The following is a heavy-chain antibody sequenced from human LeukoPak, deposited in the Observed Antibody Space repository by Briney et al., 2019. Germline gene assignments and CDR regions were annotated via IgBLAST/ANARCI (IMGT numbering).Heavy chain of an antibody. CDR2: VSVYGGTT. J-gene: IGHJ4*02. V-gene: IGHV3-23*01. Sequence: PGGSLRLSCAASGFTFSSYAMSWVRQAPGKGLEWVSTVSVYGGTTYYADPVKGRFTISRDNSKNTLYLQMNSLRPEDAAVYFCAKELHGSGNYAFDYWGQGTLVTVSS. CDR1: GFTFSSYA. CDR3: AKELHGSGNYAFDY. D-gene: IGHD3-10*01.